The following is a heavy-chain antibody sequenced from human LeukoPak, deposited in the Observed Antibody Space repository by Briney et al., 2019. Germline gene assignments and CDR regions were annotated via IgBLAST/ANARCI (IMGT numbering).Heavy chain of an antibody. D-gene: IGHD6-19*01. CDR3: AKDTSTISVSGTCFDY. V-gene: IGHV3-20*04. J-gene: IGHJ4*02. CDR2: INWNGGST. Sequence: PGGTLRLSCAASGFTFSSYGMSWVRLAPGKGLEWVSGINWNGGSTGYADSVKGRFTISRDNSKNTLYLQMNSLRAEDTAVYYCAKDTSTISVSGTCFDYWGQGTLVTVSS. CDR1: GFTFSSYG.